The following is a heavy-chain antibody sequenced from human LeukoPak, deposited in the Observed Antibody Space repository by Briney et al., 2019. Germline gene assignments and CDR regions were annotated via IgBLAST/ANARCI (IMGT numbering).Heavy chain of an antibody. CDR2: IYYSGST. CDR3: ARSVPVYGDYDY. J-gene: IGHJ4*02. Sequence: SETLSLTCTVSGGSISSGGYSWSWIRQHPGKGLEWIGYIYYSGSTYYNPSLKSRVTISVDTSKNQFSLKLSSVTAADTAVYYCARSVPVYGDYDYWGQGTLVTVSS. CDR1: GGSISSGGYS. D-gene: IGHD2-21*01. V-gene: IGHV4-31*03.